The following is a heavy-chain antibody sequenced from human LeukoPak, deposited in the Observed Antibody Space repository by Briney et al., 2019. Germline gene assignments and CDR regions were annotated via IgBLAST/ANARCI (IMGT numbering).Heavy chain of an antibody. CDR2: IKQDGSEK. CDR1: GFTFSSYW. CDR3: ARGIVVVPAAIPY. D-gene: IGHD2-2*01. J-gene: IGHJ4*02. V-gene: IGHV3-7*03. Sequence: GGSLRLSCAASGFTFSSYWVSWVRQAPGKGLEWVANIKQDGSEKYYVDSVKGRFTLSRDNAKNSLYLQMNSLRAEDTAVYYCARGIVVVPAAIPYWGQGTLVTVSS.